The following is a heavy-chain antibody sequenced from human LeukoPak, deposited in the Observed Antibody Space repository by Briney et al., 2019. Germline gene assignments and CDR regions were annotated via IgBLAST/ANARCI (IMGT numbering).Heavy chain of an antibody. J-gene: IGHJ4*02. D-gene: IGHD6-13*01. CDR2: LWSDGIKT. Sequence: GGSLRLSCATSGFTFTSYGMHWVRQAPGRGLEWVAALWSDGIKTSYADSVRGRFTISRDNSRHTLYLQMDSLRAEDTAVYYCGRDYASSWTPLFNYCGQGTLVTVSS. CDR3: GRDYASSWTPLFNY. V-gene: IGHV3-33*01. CDR1: GFTFTSYG.